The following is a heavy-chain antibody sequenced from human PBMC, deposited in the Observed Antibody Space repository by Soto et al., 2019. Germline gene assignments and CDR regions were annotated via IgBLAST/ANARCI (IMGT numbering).Heavy chain of an antibody. CDR2: ISSSSSYI. Sequence: GGSLRLSCAASGFTFSSYSMNWVRQAPGKGLEWVSSISSSSSYIYYVDSVKGRFTISRDNAKNSLYLQMNSLRAEDTAVYYWARVADIHPPPYYYYYYMDVWGKGTTVTVSS. V-gene: IGHV3-21*01. D-gene: IGHD2-15*01. CDR3: ARVADIHPPPYYYYYYMDV. CDR1: GFTFSSYS. J-gene: IGHJ6*03.